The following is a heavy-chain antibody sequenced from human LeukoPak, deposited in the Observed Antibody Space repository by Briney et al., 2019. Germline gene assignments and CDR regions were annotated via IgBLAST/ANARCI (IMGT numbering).Heavy chain of an antibody. J-gene: IGHJ5*02. D-gene: IGHD4-17*01. Sequence: ASVKVSCKASGYTFTSYGISWVRQAPGQGLEWMGWISAYNGNTNYAQKLQGRVTMTTDTSTSTAYMELRSLRSDDTAVYYCARDRKTGTVTLNCFDPWGQGTLVTVSS. CDR2: ISAYNGNT. CDR1: GYTFTSYG. CDR3: ARDRKTGTVTLNCFDP. V-gene: IGHV1-18*01.